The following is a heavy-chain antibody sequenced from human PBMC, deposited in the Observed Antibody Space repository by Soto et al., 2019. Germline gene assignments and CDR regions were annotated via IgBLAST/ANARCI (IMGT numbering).Heavy chain of an antibody. Sequence: SETLSLTCAVYGESFGGYIWTWIRQTPGKGLQWIGQINHSGSASYNPSLKSRVTISVHTSNSQFSLELSSVTAADTAVYYCARGLITGSHYSGGWYYFDSWGQGTQVTVSS. CDR1: GESFGGYI. D-gene: IGHD6-19*01. CDR2: INHSGSA. V-gene: IGHV4-34*01. CDR3: ARGLITGSHYSGGWYYFDS. J-gene: IGHJ4*02.